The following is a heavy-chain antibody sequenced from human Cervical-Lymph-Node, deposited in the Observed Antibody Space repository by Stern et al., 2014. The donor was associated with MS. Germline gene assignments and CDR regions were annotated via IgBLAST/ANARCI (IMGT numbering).Heavy chain of an antibody. CDR3: ARATSDYIWGTYRFLDS. V-gene: IGHV1-69*01. CDR1: GGTISNYI. CDR2: IIPMFGIA. D-gene: IGHD3-16*02. Sequence: QVQLVQSGAEVKKPGSSVKVSCKASGGTISNYIIGWVRQAPGQGLVWMGGIIPMFGIANYAENFQDRVTITADESTSTAYMDLSSLRSEDTAVYYCARATSDYIWGTYRFLDSWGQGTLVIVSS. J-gene: IGHJ4*02.